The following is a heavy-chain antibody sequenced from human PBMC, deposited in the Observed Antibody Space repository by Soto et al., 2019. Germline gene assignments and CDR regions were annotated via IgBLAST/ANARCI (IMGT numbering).Heavy chain of an antibody. CDR2: IYRGGNT. J-gene: IGHJ4*02. D-gene: IGHD3-22*01. CDR3: ARGADSSGYIYDD. CDR1: GFTVISNY. V-gene: IGHV3-53*01. Sequence: EVQLVESGGGLIQPGGSLTLSCAASGFTVISNYMSWVRQAPGKGLEWVSLIYRGGNTYYADSVKGRFTISRDNSKNTLYLQMNSLRAEDTAVYYCARGADSSGYIYDDWGQGTLVTVS.